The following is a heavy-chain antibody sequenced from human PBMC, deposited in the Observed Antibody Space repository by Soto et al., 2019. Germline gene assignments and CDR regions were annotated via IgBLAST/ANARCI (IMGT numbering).Heavy chain of an antibody. CDR1: GGSISSGGYY. CDR3: ARGPGDRYYYYGMDV. J-gene: IGHJ6*02. Sequence: SETLSLTCTVSGGSISSGGYYWSWIRQHPGKGLEWIGYIYYSGSTYYNPSLKSRVTISVDTSKNQFSLKLSSVTAADTAVYYCARGPGDRYYYYGMDVWGQGTTVTVSS. V-gene: IGHV4-31*03. D-gene: IGHD2-21*02. CDR2: IYYSGST.